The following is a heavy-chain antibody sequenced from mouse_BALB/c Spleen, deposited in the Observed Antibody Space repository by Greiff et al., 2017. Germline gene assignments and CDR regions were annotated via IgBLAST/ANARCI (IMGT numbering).Heavy chain of an antibody. Sequence: QVQLQQPGSELVRPGASVKISCKATGYTFSSYWIEWVKQRPGHGLEWIGEILPGSGSTNYNEKFKGKATFTADTSSNTAYMQLSSLTSEDSAVYYCARGGLRAWFAYWGQGTLVTVSA. CDR1: GYTFSSYW. CDR3: ARGGLRAWFAY. V-gene: IGHV1-9*01. CDR2: ILPGSGST. J-gene: IGHJ3*01. D-gene: IGHD2-2*01.